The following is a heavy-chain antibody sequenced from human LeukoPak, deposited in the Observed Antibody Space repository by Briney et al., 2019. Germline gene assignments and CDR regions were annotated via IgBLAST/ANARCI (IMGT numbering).Heavy chain of an antibody. Sequence: ASVKVSCKTSGYLFTGFYIHWVRQVPGQGLEWMGWMDPNNGDTKSAPEFQGRVAMTRVTSINTAYMEMTGLTPADTAIYYCAKRGGALSDWGQGTPVTVTS. CDR3: AKRGGALSD. D-gene: IGHD2-21*01. J-gene: IGHJ4*02. V-gene: IGHV1-2*02. CDR1: GYLFTGFY. CDR2: MDPNNGDT.